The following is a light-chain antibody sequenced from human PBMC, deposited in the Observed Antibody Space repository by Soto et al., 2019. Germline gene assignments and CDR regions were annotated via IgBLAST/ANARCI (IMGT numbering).Light chain of an antibody. V-gene: IGLV1-44*01. CDR1: NSNIGSNS. Sequence: QSVLTQPPSASETPGQRVTISCSGSNSNIGSNSVNWYQQLPGTAPKLLVYGNNQRPSGVPARFPGSKSGTAASLAISGLQSEDEADYYCAAWDDSLNGVVFGGGTKVTVL. CDR2: GNN. CDR3: AAWDDSLNGVV. J-gene: IGLJ2*01.